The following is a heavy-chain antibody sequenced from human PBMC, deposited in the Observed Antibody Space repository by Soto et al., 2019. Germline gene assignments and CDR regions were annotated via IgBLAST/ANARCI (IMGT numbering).Heavy chain of an antibody. J-gene: IGHJ4*02. Sequence: EVQLLESGGGLVQPGGSLRLSCAASGFTFSSYSMSWVRQAPGKGLEWVSGFRTGGDDGTTYYADSVKGRFTISRDKSKNTLFLQMNSLRAEDTAIYYCAKKVNSGPGSQYFDYWGQGTLVTVSS. CDR2: FRTGGDDGTT. V-gene: IGHV3-23*01. CDR1: GFTFSSYS. D-gene: IGHD3-10*01. CDR3: AKKVNSGPGSQYFDY.